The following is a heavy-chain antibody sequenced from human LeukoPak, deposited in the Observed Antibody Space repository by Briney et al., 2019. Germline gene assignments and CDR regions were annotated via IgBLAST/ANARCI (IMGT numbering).Heavy chain of an antibody. Sequence: GGSLRLSCVASGFIFSSYWMSWVRQAPGKGLEWVANIKQDGSETYYVDSVKGRFTISRDNAKNSLYLQMNNLRVEDTAVYYCARDRSIQWWFSWGQGTLVTVSS. CDR1: GFIFSSYW. CDR3: ARDRSIQWWFS. D-gene: IGHD2-15*01. V-gene: IGHV3-7*01. J-gene: IGHJ4*02. CDR2: IKQDGSET.